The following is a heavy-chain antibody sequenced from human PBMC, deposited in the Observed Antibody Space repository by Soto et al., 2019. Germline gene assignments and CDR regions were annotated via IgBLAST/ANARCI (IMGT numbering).Heavy chain of an antibody. CDR2: ISGSDGST. CDR1: GYTINNYA. V-gene: IGHV3-23*01. Sequence: EVQLLESGGGLVQPGGYLRLSCAASGYTINNYAMTGVRQAPGKGLEWVSTISGSDGSTYYADSVKGRLTISRDNSKNALYLQMSSLRAEDTALYYCVKDWTGDTCPCMDVWGQGTTVTVSS. D-gene: IGHD2-8*02. J-gene: IGHJ6*01. CDR3: VKDWTGDTCPCMDV.